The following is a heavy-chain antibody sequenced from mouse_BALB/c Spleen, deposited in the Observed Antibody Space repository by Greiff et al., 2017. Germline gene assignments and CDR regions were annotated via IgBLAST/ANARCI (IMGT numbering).Heavy chain of an antibody. Sequence: EVKVVESGGGLVKPGGSLKLSCAASGFTFSDYYMYWVRQTPENRLEWVATISDGGSYTYYPDSVKGRFTISRDNAKNNLYLQMSSLKSEDTAMYYCARDHYRYAMDYWGQGTSVTVSS. J-gene: IGHJ4*01. CDR3: ARDHYRYAMDY. CDR1: GFTFSDYY. CDR2: ISDGGSYT. V-gene: IGHV5-4*02. D-gene: IGHD2-14*01.